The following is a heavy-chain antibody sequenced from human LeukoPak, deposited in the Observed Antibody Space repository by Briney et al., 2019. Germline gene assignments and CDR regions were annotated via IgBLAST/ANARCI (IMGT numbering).Heavy chain of an antibody. CDR2: INHSGST. CDR1: GGSFSGYY. CDR3: AREYYDFWSGAFGGNYYYYMDV. D-gene: IGHD3-3*01. V-gene: IGHV4-34*01. J-gene: IGHJ6*03. Sequence: SETLSLTCAVYGGSFSGYYWSWIRQPPGKGLEWIGEINHSGSTNYNPSLKSRVTISVDTSKNQFSLKLSSVTAADTAVYYCAREYYDFWSGAFGGNYYYYMDVWGKGTTVTVSS.